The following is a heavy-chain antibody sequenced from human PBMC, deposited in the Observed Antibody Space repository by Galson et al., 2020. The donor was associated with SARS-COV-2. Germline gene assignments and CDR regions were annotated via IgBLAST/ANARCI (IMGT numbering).Heavy chain of an antibody. CDR3: ARVPYCSGGSCYSRYYYYGMDV. J-gene: IGHJ6*02. Sequence: ASVKVSCKASGYTFTSYGISWVRQAPGQGLEWMGWISTYNGNTNYAQKLQGRVTMTTDTSTSTAYMELRSLRSDDTAVYYCARVPYCSGGSCYSRYYYYGMDVWGQGTTVTVSS. CDR1: GYTFTSYG. V-gene: IGHV1-18*01. CDR2: ISTYNGNT. D-gene: IGHD2-15*01.